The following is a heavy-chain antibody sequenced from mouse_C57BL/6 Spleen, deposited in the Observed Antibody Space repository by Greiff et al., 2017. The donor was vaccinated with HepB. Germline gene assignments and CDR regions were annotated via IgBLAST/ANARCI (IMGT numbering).Heavy chain of an antibody. J-gene: IGHJ3*01. V-gene: IGHV1-52*01. CDR2: IDPSDSET. CDR3: ASYGNHAWFAY. D-gene: IGHD2-1*01. CDR1: GYTFTSYW. Sequence: QVQLQQPGAELVRPGSSVKLSCKASGYTFTSYWMHWVKQRPIQGLEWIGNIDPSDSETHYNQKFKDKATLTVDKSSSTAYMQLSSLTSEDSAVSYCASYGNHAWFAYWGQGTLVTVSA.